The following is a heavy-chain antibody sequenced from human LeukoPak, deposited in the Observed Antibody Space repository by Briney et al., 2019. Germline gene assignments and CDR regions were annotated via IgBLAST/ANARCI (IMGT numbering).Heavy chain of an antibody. D-gene: IGHD3-22*01. CDR1: GYTFTSYY. CDR3: ASDTSQNYYDSSGYYPHYFDY. J-gene: IGHJ4*02. Sequence: ASVKVSCKASGYTFTSYYMHWVRQAPGQGLEWMGRIIPILGIANYAQKFQGRVTITADKSTSTAYMELSSLRSEDTAVYYCASDTSQNYYDSSGYYPHYFDYWGQGTLVTVSS. CDR2: IIPILGIA. V-gene: IGHV1-69*04.